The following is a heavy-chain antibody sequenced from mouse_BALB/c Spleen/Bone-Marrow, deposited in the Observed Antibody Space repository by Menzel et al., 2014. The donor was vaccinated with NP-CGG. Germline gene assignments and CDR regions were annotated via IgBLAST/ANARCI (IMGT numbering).Heavy chain of an antibody. D-gene: IGHD2-12*01. V-gene: IGHV1S135*01. Sequence: VQLQQSGPELVKPGASVKVSCKASGYAFTRYNMYWVKQSHGKSLEWMGYIDPYSGGTNYNQKFKGKATLTVDKSSSTAYMHLNSLTSEDSAVYYCARELSRAMDYWGQGTSVTVSS. CDR3: ARELSRAMDY. CDR1: GYAFTRYN. CDR2: IDPYSGGT. J-gene: IGHJ4*01.